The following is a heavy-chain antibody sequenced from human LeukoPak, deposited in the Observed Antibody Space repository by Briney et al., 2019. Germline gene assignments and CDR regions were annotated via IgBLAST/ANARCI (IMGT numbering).Heavy chain of an antibody. CDR2: IGTASDT. Sequence: PVGSLRLSCAASGFTFSSFDMHWVRQPTGQGLEWVSPIGTASDTYYPGSVEGRFTHSRDNAKNSLYLQMNSLTAGDTAVYYCARGPPRGKYYYMDVWGKGTTVTVSS. CDR3: ARGPPRGKYYYMDV. D-gene: IGHD1-1*01. J-gene: IGHJ6*03. V-gene: IGHV3-13*01. CDR1: GFTFSSFD.